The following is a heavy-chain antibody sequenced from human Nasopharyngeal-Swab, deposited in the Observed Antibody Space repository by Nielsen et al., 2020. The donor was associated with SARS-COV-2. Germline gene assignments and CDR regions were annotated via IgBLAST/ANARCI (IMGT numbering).Heavy chain of an antibody. V-gene: IGHV5-10-1*01. CDR3: ARDVSGNY. Sequence: VRQMPGKGLEWRGRIDPSDSYTNYGPSFQGHVIISVDKSISAAYLQWTSLKASDTAMYYCARDVSGNYWGQGTLVTVSS. J-gene: IGHJ4*02. CDR2: IDPSDSYT. D-gene: IGHD5/OR15-5a*01.